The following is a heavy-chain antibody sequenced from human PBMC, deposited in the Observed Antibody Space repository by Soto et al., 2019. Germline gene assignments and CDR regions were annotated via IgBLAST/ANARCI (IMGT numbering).Heavy chain of an antibody. J-gene: IGHJ4*02. CDR1: GFTFSSYG. Sequence: PEGSLRLSCAASGFTFSSYGMHWVRQAPGKGLEWVAVIWYDGSNKYYADSVKGRFTISRDNSKNTLYLQMNSLRAEDTAVYYCARGHYYDSSGPFGYWGQGTLVTVSS. D-gene: IGHD3-22*01. CDR3: ARGHYYDSSGPFGY. CDR2: IWYDGSNK. V-gene: IGHV3-33*01.